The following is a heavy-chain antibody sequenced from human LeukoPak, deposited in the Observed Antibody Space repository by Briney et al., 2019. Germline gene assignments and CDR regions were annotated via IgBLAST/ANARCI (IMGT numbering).Heavy chain of an antibody. CDR1: GYTFTSYA. CDR2: ISAGNGNT. Sequence: ASVKVSCKASGYTFTSYAIHWVRQAPGQRLEWMGWISAGNGNTKYSQNFQGRVTFISNTSATTAFMELSSLRSEDAAVYYCARDQGHSSGWYVNYFDYWGQGTLVTVSS. CDR3: ARDQGHSSGWYVNYFDY. J-gene: IGHJ4*02. D-gene: IGHD6-19*01. V-gene: IGHV1-3*01.